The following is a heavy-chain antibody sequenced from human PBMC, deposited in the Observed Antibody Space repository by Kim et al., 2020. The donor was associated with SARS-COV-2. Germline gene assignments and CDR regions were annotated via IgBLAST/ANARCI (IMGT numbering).Heavy chain of an antibody. CDR1: GGSISSSSYY. CDR3: ARHNGSPLVAPGP. J-gene: IGHJ5*02. V-gene: IGHV4-39*01. D-gene: IGHD5-12*01. Sequence: SETLSLTCTVSGGSISSSSYYWGWIRQPPGKGLEWIGSIYYSGSTYYNPSIKSRVTISVDTSKNQFSLKLSSVTAADTAVYYCARHNGSPLVAPGPWGQGTLVTVSS. CDR2: IYYSGST.